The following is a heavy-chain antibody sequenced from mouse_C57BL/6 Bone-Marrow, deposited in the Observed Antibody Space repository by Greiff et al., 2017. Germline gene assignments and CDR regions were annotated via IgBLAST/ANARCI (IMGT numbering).Heavy chain of an antibody. V-gene: IGHV1-55*01. CDR1: GYTFTSYW. Sequence: VQLQQPGAELVKPGASVKMSCKASGYTFTSYWITWVKQRPGQGLEWIGDIYPGSGSTNYNEKFKSKATLTVDKSSSTAYMQLSSLTSEDSAVYYCARPYYSNYWYFDVGGTGTTVTVSS. CDR3: ARPYYSNYWYFDV. D-gene: IGHD2-5*01. J-gene: IGHJ1*03. CDR2: IYPGSGST.